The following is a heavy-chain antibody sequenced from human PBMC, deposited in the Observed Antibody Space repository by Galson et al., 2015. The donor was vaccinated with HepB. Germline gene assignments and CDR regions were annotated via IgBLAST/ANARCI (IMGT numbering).Heavy chain of an antibody. J-gene: IGHJ6*03. V-gene: IGHV3-7*01. Sequence: SLRLSCAASGFTFSSYWMSWVRQAPGKGLEWVANIKQDGSEKYYVDSVKGRFTISRDNAKNSLYLQMNSLRAEDTAVYYRARDGAAAALTMDVWGKGTTVTVSS. CDR3: ARDGAAAALTMDV. D-gene: IGHD6-13*01. CDR2: IKQDGSEK. CDR1: GFTFSSYW.